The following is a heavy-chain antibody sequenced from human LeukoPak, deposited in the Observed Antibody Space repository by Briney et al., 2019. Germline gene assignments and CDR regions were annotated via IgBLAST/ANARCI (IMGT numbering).Heavy chain of an antibody. CDR1: GFTFRNYG. CDR3: ATVRGSDWYMDY. CDR2: IWYDGSRD. D-gene: IGHD6-19*01. Sequence: GGSLRLSCAVSGFTFRNYGMNWVRQAPGKGLEWVALIWYDGSRDYYVDFVKGRFTVSRDNSKNTLYLQMKNLRAEDTAVYYCATVRGSDWYMDYWGQGTLVTVSS. J-gene: IGHJ4*02. V-gene: IGHV3-33*01.